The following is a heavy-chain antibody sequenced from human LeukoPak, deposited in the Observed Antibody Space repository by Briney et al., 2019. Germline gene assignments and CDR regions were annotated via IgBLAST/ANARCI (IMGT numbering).Heavy chain of an antibody. V-gene: IGHV4-30-4*01. D-gene: IGHD3-22*01. CDR2: IYYSGST. Sequence: SETLSLTCTVSGGSISSGDYYWSWIRQPPGKGLEWIGYIYYSGSTYYNPSLKSRVTISVDTSKNQFSLKLSSVTAADTAVYYCAREQALDYYDSSGYSLSVWGQGTMVTVSS. CDR3: AREQALDYYDSSGYSLSV. CDR1: GGSISSGDYY. J-gene: IGHJ3*01.